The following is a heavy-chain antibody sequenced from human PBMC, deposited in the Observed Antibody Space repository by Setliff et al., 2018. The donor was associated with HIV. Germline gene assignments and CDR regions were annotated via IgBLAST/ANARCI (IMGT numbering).Heavy chain of an antibody. V-gene: IGHV1-69-2*01. CDR1: GYTFTSYY. CDR3: AASMMIEVCPAH. D-gene: IGHD3-22*01. Sequence: ASVKVSCKASGYTFTSYYMHWVQQAPGEGLEWMGRVDPEDGETIYAEKFQDRVTINADTSTDTAYMELSSLRSEDTAMYYCAASMMIEVCPAHWGQGTLVTVSS. J-gene: IGHJ4*02. CDR2: VDPEDGET.